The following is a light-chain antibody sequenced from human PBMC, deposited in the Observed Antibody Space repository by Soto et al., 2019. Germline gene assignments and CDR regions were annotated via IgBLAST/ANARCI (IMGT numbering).Light chain of an antibody. CDR3: SSYTSSTTLV. V-gene: IGLV2-14*01. Sequence: SALTQPASVSGSPGQSIPISCTGTSSDVGGYNYVSWYQQHPGKAPKLMIYEVSNRPSGVSNRFSGSKSGNTASLTISGLQAEDDADYYCSSYTSSTTLVFGGGTKLTVL. J-gene: IGLJ2*01. CDR2: EVS. CDR1: SSDVGGYNY.